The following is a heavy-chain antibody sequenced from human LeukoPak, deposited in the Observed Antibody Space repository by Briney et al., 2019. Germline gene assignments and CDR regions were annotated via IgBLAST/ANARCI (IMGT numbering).Heavy chain of an antibody. Sequence: GGSLRLSCAASGFTFSSCSMNWVRQAPGRGLEWVSSISSTTYIFYADPVKGRFTISRDSAKNSLYLQMNSLRAEDTAVYYCASDGAPNAFDIWGQGTMVTVSS. J-gene: IGHJ3*02. CDR3: ASDGAPNAFDI. D-gene: IGHD1-26*01. V-gene: IGHV3-21*01. CDR1: GFTFSSCS. CDR2: ISSTTYI.